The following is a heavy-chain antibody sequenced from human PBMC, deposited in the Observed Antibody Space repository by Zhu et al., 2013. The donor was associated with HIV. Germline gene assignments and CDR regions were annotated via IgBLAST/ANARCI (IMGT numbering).Heavy chain of an antibody. J-gene: IGHJ6*02. Sequence: EVQLVESGGGLVQPGGSLRLSCAASGFTFSSYWMSWVRQAPGKGLEWVANIKQDGSEKYYVDSVKGRFTISRDNAKNSLYLQMNSLRAEDTAVYYCARDRYCSGGSCYYYYGMDVWGQGPRSPSP. CDR3: ARDRYCSGGSCYYYYGMDV. V-gene: IGHV3-7*01. D-gene: IGHD2-15*01. CDR2: IKQDGSEK. CDR1: GFTFSSYW.